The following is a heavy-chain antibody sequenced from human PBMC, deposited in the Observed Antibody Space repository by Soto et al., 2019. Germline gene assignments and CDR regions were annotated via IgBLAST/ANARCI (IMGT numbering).Heavy chain of an antibody. CDR3: ARVGVDMFYGDYTDY. V-gene: IGHV4-4*02. D-gene: IGHD4-17*01. Sequence: SETLSLTCAVSGGSISSSNWWSWVRQPPGKGLEWIGEIYHSGSTNYNPSLKSRVTISVDKSKNQFSLKLSSVTAADTAVYYCARVGVDMFYGDYTDYWGQGTLVTVS. CDR1: GGSISSSNW. J-gene: IGHJ4*02. CDR2: IYHSGST.